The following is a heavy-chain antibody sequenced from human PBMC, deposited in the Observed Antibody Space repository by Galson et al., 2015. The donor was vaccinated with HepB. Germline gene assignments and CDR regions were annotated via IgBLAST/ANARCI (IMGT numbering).Heavy chain of an antibody. Sequence: SLRLSCASSGFTVSNNHMSWVRQAPGKGLDWVSVIYSGGDTFYADSVKGRFIISRDNSKNTVYLQMNNLRAEDTAVYYCARHHPFPVQLWIESWGQGTLVTVSS. CDR1: GFTVSNNH. J-gene: IGHJ4*02. V-gene: IGHV3-66*04. CDR3: ARHHPFPVQLWIES. D-gene: IGHD5-24*01. CDR2: IYSGGDT.